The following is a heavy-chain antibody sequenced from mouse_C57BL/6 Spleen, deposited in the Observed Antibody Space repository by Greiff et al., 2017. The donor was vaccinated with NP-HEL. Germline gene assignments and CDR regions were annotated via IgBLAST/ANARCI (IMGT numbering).Heavy chain of an antibody. V-gene: IGHV5-9-1*02. CDR1: GFTFSSYA. D-gene: IGHD3-2*02. J-gene: IGHJ3*01. Sequence: EVKLVESGEGLVKPGGSLKLSCAASGFTFSSYAMSWVRQTPEKRLEWVAYISSGGDYIYYADTVKGRFTISRDNARNTLYLQMSSLKSEDTAMYYCTRDHGTAQGFAYWGQGTLVTVSA. CDR2: ISSGGDYI. CDR3: TRDHGTAQGFAY.